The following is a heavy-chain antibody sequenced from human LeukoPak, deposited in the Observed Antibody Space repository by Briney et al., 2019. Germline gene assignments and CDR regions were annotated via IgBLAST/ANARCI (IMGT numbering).Heavy chain of an antibody. Sequence: MSSETLSLTCTVSGGPISSYYWRWLRQPPGKGREWIGYIYDSGSTNYNPSLKSRVTISVDTSKNQFSLKLSSVTAADTAVYYCARAAKSLAFDIWGQGTMVTVSS. J-gene: IGHJ3*02. CDR2: IYDSGST. CDR1: GGPISSYY. CDR3: ARAAKSLAFDI. V-gene: IGHV4-59*01.